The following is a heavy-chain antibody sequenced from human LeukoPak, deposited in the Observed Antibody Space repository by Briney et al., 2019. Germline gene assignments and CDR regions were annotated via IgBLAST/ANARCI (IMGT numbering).Heavy chain of an antibody. Sequence: PGGSLRLSCAASRFTFSSYSMNWVRQAPGKGLEWVSSIGSSSSYIYYADSVKGRFTISRDNAKSSLYLQMNSLRAEDTAVYYCARDYSSGWYASMDVWGKGTTVTVSS. J-gene: IGHJ6*03. CDR2: IGSSSSYI. CDR3: ARDYSSGWYASMDV. D-gene: IGHD6-19*01. CDR1: RFTFSSYS. V-gene: IGHV3-21*01.